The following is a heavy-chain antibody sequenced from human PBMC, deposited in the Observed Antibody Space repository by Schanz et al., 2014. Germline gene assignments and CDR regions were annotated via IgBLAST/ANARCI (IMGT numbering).Heavy chain of an antibody. D-gene: IGHD6-13*01. J-gene: IGHJ4*02. CDR3: AKDLAAVGVFDY. CDR1: GFTFRSYG. CDR2: ISGSGGST. Sequence: VQLVESGGGVVQPGRSLRLSCAASGFTFRSYGMHWVRQAPGKGLEWVSAISGSGGSTYYADSVKGRFIISRDNSKNTLDLQMNSLRAEDTAIYYCAKDLAAVGVFDYWGQGSLVTVSP. V-gene: IGHV3-23*04.